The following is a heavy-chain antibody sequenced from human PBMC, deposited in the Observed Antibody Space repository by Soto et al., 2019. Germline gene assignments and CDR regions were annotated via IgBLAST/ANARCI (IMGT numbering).Heavy chain of an antibody. CDR2: IVVGSGNT. J-gene: IGHJ3*02. D-gene: IGHD3-22*01. V-gene: IGHV1-58*02. Sequence: QMQLVQSGPEVKKPGTSVKVSCKASGFTFSSSAMQWVRQARGQRLEWIGWIVVGSGNTNYAQKFQERVTITRDMSTSTAYMELSSLRSEDTAVYYCAAGHYESSGLDAFDIWGQGTMVTVSS. CDR3: AAGHYESSGLDAFDI. CDR1: GFTFSSSA.